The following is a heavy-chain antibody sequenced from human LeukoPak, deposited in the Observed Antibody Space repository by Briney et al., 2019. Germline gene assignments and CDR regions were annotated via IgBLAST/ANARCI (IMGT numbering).Heavy chain of an antibody. V-gene: IGHV3-23*01. Sequence: GGSLRLSCAASGFTFSSYAMSWVRQAPGKGLEWVSAISGSGGTAYYADSVKGRFTISRDNSKNTLYLQMNSLRAEDTAVYYCAKKGYYDGSGYYMYYFDHWGQGTLVTVSS. CDR2: ISGSGGTA. D-gene: IGHD3-22*01. CDR3: AKKGYYDGSGYYMYYFDH. CDR1: GFTFSSYA. J-gene: IGHJ4*02.